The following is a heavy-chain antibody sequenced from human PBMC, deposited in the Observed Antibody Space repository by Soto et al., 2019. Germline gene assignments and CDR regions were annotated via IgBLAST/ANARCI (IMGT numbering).Heavy chain of an antibody. V-gene: IGHV3-30-3*01. Sequence: GGSLRLSCAASGFTFSSYPMHWVRQAPGKGLEWVAILSHDGSNKYYGDSVKGRFTISRDNSKNTLYLQMNSLRAEDTAVYNCAKEPVGPDWYFDLWGRGTLVTVSS. CDR1: GFTFSSYP. J-gene: IGHJ2*01. CDR2: LSHDGSNK. CDR3: AKEPVGPDWYFDL.